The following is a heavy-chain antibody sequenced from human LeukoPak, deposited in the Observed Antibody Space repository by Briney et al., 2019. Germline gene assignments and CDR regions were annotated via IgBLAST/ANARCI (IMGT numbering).Heavy chain of an antibody. CDR1: GYTFTSYG. J-gene: IGHJ4*02. D-gene: IGHD6-19*01. Sequence: ASVTVSCKASGYTFTSYGISWVRQAPGQGLEWMGWISAYNGNTNYAQKLQGRVTMTTDTSTSTAYMELRSLRSDDTAVYYCARAGDSSGWYVEFDYWGQGTLVTVSS. CDR2: ISAYNGNT. CDR3: ARAGDSSGWYVEFDY. V-gene: IGHV1-18*01.